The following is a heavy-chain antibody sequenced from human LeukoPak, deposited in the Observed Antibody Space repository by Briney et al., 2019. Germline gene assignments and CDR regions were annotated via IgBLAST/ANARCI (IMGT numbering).Heavy chain of an antibody. J-gene: IGHJ4*02. D-gene: IGHD1-26*01. CDR3: AREAKVGGTLQY. CDR1: GFTFSDYW. Sequence: GGSLRLSCAASGFTFSDYWMHWVRQAPGKGLVWVSRINTDGSFTRYADSVQGRFTISRDTAKNTLFLQMNSLRAEDTAVYYCAREAKVGGTLQYWGQGILVTVSS. CDR2: INTDGSFT. V-gene: IGHV3-74*01.